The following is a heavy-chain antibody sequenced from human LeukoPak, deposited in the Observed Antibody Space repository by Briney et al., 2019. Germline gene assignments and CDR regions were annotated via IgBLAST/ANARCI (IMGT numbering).Heavy chain of an antibody. D-gene: IGHD2-15*01. Sequence: SQTLSLTCTVSGGSISSAGYYWSWIRLHPGKGLEWIGYIYYSGSTYYNPSLKSRVTISIDTSKSQLSLKLSSVTAADTAVYYCARRYCSGGSCRDALDIWGQGTMVTVSS. V-gene: IGHV4-31*03. CDR3: ARRYCSGGSCRDALDI. J-gene: IGHJ3*02. CDR2: IYYSGST. CDR1: GGSISSAGYY.